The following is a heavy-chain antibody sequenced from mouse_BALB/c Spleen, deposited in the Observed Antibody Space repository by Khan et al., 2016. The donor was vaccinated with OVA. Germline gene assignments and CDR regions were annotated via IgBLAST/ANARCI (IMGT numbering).Heavy chain of an antibody. CDR2: ISSGGDYT. CDR3: ARHNYGPFAY. V-gene: IGHV5-9-3*01. D-gene: IGHD1-1*01. Sequence: EVELVESGGGLVKPGGPLKLSCAASGFTFSSYAMSWVRQTPEKRLEWVATISSGGDYTYYPDSVQGRFTISRDNAKNTLYHLKSSLRSENTAIYCCARHNYGPFAYWGQGTLVTVSA. J-gene: IGHJ3*01. CDR1: GFTFSSYA.